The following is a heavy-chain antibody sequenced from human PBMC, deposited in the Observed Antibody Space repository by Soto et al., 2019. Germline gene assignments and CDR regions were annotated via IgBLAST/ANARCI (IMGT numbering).Heavy chain of an antibody. CDR2: ISGSGGST. Sequence: EVQLLESGGGLVQPGGSLRLSCAASGFTFCSYAMSWVRQAPGKGLEWVSAISGSGGSTYYADSVKGRFTISRDNPKNTLYLQMNSLRAEDTAVYYCAKNGRFLEWLLMGLIDYWGQGTLVTVSS. V-gene: IGHV3-23*01. J-gene: IGHJ4*02. D-gene: IGHD3-3*01. CDR3: AKNGRFLEWLLMGLIDY. CDR1: GFTFCSYA.